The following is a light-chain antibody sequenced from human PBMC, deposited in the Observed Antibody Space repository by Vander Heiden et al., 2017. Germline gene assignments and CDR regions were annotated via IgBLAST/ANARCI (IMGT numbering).Light chain of an antibody. V-gene: IGLV3-21*02. J-gene: IGLJ2*01. CDR3: QVWDSDNDHVV. CDR1: NIGRKS. Sequence: SHVLTQPPSVSVAPRQTARITCGGNNIGRKSVHWHQQKPGQAPVLVVYDDSDRPSGIPERFSGSNSGNTATLTISRVEAGDEADYYCQVWDSDNDHVVFGGGTKLTVL. CDR2: DDS.